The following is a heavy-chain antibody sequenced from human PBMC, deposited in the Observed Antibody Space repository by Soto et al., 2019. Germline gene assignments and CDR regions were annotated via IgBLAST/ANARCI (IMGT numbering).Heavy chain of an antibody. CDR3: ARDGRSGGYLDY. CDR2: ISVYNGNT. D-gene: IGHD2-15*01. Sequence: ASVKVSFKASGYTFNSYGISWVRQAPGQGLEWMGWISVYNGNTNYAQKVQGRVTMTTDTSTSTAYMELRSLRPDDTAVYYCARDGRSGGYLDYWGQGTVVTVSS. V-gene: IGHV1-18*01. J-gene: IGHJ4*02. CDR1: GYTFNSYG.